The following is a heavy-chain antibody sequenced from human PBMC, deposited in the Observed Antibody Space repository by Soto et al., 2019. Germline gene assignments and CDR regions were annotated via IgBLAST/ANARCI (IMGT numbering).Heavy chain of an antibody. V-gene: IGHV1-18*01. CDR1: GYTFTSYG. CDR2: ISAYNGNT. CDR3: ARDQLGGNTIFGVVPDY. Sequence: ASVKVSCKASGYTFTSYGISWVRQAPGQGLEWMGWISAYNGNTNYAQKLQGRVTMTTDTSTSTAYMELRSLRSGDTAVYYCARDQLGGNTIFGVVPDYWGQGTLVTVSS. D-gene: IGHD3-3*01. J-gene: IGHJ4*02.